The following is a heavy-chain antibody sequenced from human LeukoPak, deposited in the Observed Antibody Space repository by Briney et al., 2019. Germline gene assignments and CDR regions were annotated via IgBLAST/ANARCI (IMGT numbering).Heavy chain of an antibody. CDR3: AHKGGSGSYYFRGTYDAFDI. J-gene: IGHJ3*02. Sequence: ASVKVSCKASGYTFTGYYMHWVRQAPGQGLEWMGWINPNSGDTNYAQKFQGRVTMTRDTSISTAYMELSRLRSDDTAVYCCAHKGGSGSYYFRGTYDAFDIWGQGTMVTVSS. CDR2: INPNSGDT. V-gene: IGHV1-2*02. CDR1: GYTFTGYY. D-gene: IGHD1-26*01.